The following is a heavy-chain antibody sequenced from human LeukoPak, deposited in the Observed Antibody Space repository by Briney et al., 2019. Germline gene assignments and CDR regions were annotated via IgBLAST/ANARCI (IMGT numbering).Heavy chain of an antibody. J-gene: IGHJ4*02. V-gene: IGHV1-2*02. D-gene: IGHD6-19*01. CDR1: GYTFTGFY. CDR3: AREHSSGWYYFDC. Sequence: ASVKVSCKSSGYTFTGFYMHWVRQAPGQGLEWMGWINPTSGGTNYAQNFQGRVTMTRDTSISTAYMELSRLRSDDTAVYYCAREHSSGWYYFDCWGQGTLVTVSS. CDR2: INPTSGGT.